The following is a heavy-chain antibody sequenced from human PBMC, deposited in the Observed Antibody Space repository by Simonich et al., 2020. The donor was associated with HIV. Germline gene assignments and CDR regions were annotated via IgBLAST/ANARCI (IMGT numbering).Heavy chain of an antibody. D-gene: IGHD2-2*01. Sequence: EVQLVESGGGLVKPGGSLRLSCAASGFTFSSYSMNWVRQAPGKGLEWVSSMSSSSSSIYYADSVKGRFTISRDNAKNSLYLQMNSLRAEDTAVYYCARDGRKGSSTSCSDYWGQGTLVTVSS. CDR3: ARDGRKGSSTSCSDY. V-gene: IGHV3-21*01. CDR2: MSSSSSSI. CDR1: GFTFSSYS. J-gene: IGHJ4*02.